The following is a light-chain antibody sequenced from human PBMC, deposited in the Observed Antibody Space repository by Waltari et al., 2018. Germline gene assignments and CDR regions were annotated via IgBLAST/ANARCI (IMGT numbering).Light chain of an antibody. J-gene: IGKJ2*01. CDR2: QAS. Sequence: DIQLTQSPSTLYASVGDRVTITCRTSQTISNWLAWYQQKSGKAPNLLIYQASSLKSGVPSRFSGSGSGTEFTLTIRSLQPEDFATYYCQKYNNYPYTFGQGTKLEIK. V-gene: IGKV1-5*03. CDR3: QKYNNYPYT. CDR1: QTISNW.